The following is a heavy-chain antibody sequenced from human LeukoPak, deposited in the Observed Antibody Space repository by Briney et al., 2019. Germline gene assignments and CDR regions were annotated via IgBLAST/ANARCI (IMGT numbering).Heavy chain of an antibody. CDR3: ARLGYCSSDSCYYGMDV. CDR2: IYPGDSDT. J-gene: IGHJ6*02. D-gene: IGHD2-2*01. Sequence: GESLKISGKSSGYSFSTYWSAWVRQMPGEGLEWMGIIYPGDSDTRYSPSFHGQVSMSVHKSISTAYLQWSSLKASDTAMYYCARLGYCSSDSCYYGMDVWGQGTTVTVSS. CDR1: GYSFSTYW. V-gene: IGHV5-51*01.